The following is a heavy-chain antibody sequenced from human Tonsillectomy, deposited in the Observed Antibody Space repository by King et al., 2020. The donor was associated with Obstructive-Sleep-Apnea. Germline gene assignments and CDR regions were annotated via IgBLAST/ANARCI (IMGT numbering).Heavy chain of an antibody. Sequence: AQLVQSGAEVKKPGASVKVSCKASGYTFTGYYMHWVRQAPGQGLEWIGWINPNSGGTNYAQKVQGWVTMTRDTSISTAYLELSRLRSDDTAVYYCARDGGVVASPLYYGMDVWGQGTTVTVSS. J-gene: IGHJ6*02. D-gene: IGHD3-22*01. V-gene: IGHV1-2*04. CDR2: INPNSGGT. CDR1: GYTFTGYY. CDR3: ARDGGVVASPLYYGMDV.